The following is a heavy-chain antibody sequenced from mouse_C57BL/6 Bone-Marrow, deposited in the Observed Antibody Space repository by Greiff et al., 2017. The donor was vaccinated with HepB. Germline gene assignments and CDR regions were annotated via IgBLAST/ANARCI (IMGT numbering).Heavy chain of an antibody. CDR3: ARSGMITTYGYFDY. Sequence: QVQLQQSGAELVKPGASVKISCKASGYAFSSYWMNWVKQRPGKGLEWIGQIYPGDGDTNYNGKFKGKATLTADKSSSTAYMQLSSLTSEDSAVYFGARSGMITTYGYFDYWGQGTTLTVSS. CDR2: IYPGDGDT. CDR1: GYAFSSYW. D-gene: IGHD2-4*01. V-gene: IGHV1-80*01. J-gene: IGHJ2*01.